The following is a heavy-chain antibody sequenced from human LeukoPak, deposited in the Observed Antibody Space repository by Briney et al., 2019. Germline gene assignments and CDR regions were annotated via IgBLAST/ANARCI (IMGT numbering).Heavy chain of an antibody. Sequence: PGGSLRLSCTASGFTFSSYAMHWVRQAPGKGLEWVAVISYDGSNKYYADSVKGRFTISRDNSKNTLYLQMNSLRAEDTAVYYCARDRSVVVPAAMSGFDPWGQGTLVTVSS. CDR3: ARDRSVVVPAAMSGFDP. CDR2: ISYDGSNK. J-gene: IGHJ5*02. V-gene: IGHV3-30-3*01. D-gene: IGHD2-2*01. CDR1: GFTFSSYA.